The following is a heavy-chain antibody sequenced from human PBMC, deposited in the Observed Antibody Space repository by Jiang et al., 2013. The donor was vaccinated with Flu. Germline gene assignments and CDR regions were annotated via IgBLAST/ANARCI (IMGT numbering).Heavy chain of an antibody. CDR3: ARVLIVVVPADNWFDP. CDR1: GYTFTSYG. D-gene: IGHD2-2*01. V-gene: IGHV1-18*01. J-gene: IGHJ5*02. Sequence: SGAEVKKPGASVKVSCKASGYTFTSYGISWVRQAPGQGLEWMGWISAYNGNTNYAQKLQGRVTMTTDTSTSTAYMELRSLRSDDTAVYYCARVLIVVVPADNWFDPWGQGTLVTVSS. CDR2: ISAYNGNT.